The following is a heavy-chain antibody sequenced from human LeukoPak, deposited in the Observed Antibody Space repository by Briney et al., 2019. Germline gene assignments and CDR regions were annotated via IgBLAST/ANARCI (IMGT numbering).Heavy chain of an antibody. D-gene: IGHD7-27*01. CDR1: GYTFTSYG. CDR3: AREKLGQSPMDV. Sequence: ASVKVSCKASGYTFTSYGISWVRQAPGQGLEWMGWISAYNGNTNYAQKLEGRVTMTTDTSTSTAYMELRSLRSDDTAVYYCAREKLGQSPMDVWGKGTTVTVSS. CDR2: ISAYNGNT. V-gene: IGHV1-18*01. J-gene: IGHJ6*03.